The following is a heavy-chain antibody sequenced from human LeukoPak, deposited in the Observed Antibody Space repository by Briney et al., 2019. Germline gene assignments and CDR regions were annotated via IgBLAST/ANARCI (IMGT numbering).Heavy chain of an antibody. Sequence: PGRSLRLSCVVSGFTFSSYGMHWVRQAPGKGLEWVAVISYDGSNKYYADSVKGRFTISRDNSKNTLYLQVNSLRAEDTAMYYCAKRGYYYDSSGYYSRTYFDYWGQGTLVIVSS. D-gene: IGHD3-22*01. CDR1: GFTFSSYG. CDR2: ISYDGSNK. V-gene: IGHV3-30*18. CDR3: AKRGYYYDSSGYYSRTYFDY. J-gene: IGHJ4*02.